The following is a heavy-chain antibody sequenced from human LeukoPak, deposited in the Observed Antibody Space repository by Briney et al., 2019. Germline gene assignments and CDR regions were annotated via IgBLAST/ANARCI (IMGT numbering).Heavy chain of an antibody. Sequence: SETLSLTCTVSGGSISNYYWSWIRQPPGKGLEWIGYIFPSGSTNSNPSLKSRVTISIDTSKNQFSLKLSSVTAADTAVYYCARSGLRGSYHTSDYWGQGTLVTVSS. D-gene: IGHD1-26*01. V-gene: IGHV4-4*09. CDR1: GGSISNYY. J-gene: IGHJ4*02. CDR3: ARSGLRGSYHTSDY. CDR2: IFPSGST.